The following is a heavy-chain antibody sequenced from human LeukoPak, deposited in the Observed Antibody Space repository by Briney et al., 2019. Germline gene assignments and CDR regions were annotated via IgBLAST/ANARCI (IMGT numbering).Heavy chain of an antibody. Sequence: ASVKVSCKASGYTFTSYYMHWVRQAPGQGLEWMGWINPNSGGTNYAQKFQGRVTMTRDTSISTAYMELSRLRSDDTAVYYCAGPSRDDILTGDYYYYMDVWGKGTTVTVSS. CDR1: GYTFTSYY. CDR3: AGPSRDDILTGDYYYYMDV. CDR2: INPNSGGT. V-gene: IGHV1-2*02. J-gene: IGHJ6*03. D-gene: IGHD3-9*01.